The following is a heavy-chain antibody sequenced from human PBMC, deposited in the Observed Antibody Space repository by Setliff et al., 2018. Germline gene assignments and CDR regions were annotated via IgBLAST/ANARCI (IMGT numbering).Heavy chain of an antibody. CDR2: IYYNGNT. D-gene: IGHD1-1*01. Sequence: SETLSLTCTVSGGSISGYFWGWIRQPPGKGLEWIGRIYYNGNTYYNASLKSRLTISVDTSKSQFSLRLNSVTAADTAVYYCARTGTKRYFDYWGQGALVTVS. CDR1: GGSISGYF. V-gene: IGHV4-39*01. CDR3: ARTGTKRYFDY. J-gene: IGHJ4*02.